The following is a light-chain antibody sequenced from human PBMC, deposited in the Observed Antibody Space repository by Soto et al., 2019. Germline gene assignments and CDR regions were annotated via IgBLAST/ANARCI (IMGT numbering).Light chain of an antibody. CDR2: EAS. V-gene: IGLV2-23*01. J-gene: IGLJ1*01. CDR1: SSDIGSHHL. Sequence: QSVLAQPASVSGCPGQSITISCTGTSSDIGSHHLVSWYQQYPGKAPQLIIFEASKRPSRVSNRFSGSKSGITASLTISGLQAEDEADYYCCSTAAGSTYGFGTGTKATVL. CDR3: CSTAAGSTYG.